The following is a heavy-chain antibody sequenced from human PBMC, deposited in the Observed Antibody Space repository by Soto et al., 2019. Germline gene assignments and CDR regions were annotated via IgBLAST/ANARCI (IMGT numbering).Heavy chain of an antibody. CDR3: TPQDYDFWSGVFDY. Sequence: EVQLVESGGGLVKPGGSLRLSCAASEFTFSNAWMSWVRQAPGKGLEWVGRIKSKTDGGTTDYAAPVKGRFTISIDDSKSTLYLQMNRMKTEDTAVYYCTPQDYDFWSGVFDYWGQGTLFTVSS. J-gene: IGHJ4*02. D-gene: IGHD3-3*01. CDR2: IKSKTDGGTT. V-gene: IGHV3-15*01. CDR1: EFTFSNAW.